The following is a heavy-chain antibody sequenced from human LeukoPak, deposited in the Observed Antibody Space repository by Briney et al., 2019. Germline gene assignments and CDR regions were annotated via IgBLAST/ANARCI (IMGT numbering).Heavy chain of an antibody. Sequence: SQTLSLTCTVSGDSVTSGGYFWTWIRQHPGKVLEWIGYISDSGTTSYNPSLKSRVSISVATSNNQFSLRLSSVTAADTAVYYCARDVVVTSSPGAFDIWGQGTMVTVSS. D-gene: IGHD2-21*02. CDR1: GDSVTSGGYF. CDR3: ARDVVVTSSPGAFDI. CDR2: ISDSGTT. V-gene: IGHV4-31*03. J-gene: IGHJ3*02.